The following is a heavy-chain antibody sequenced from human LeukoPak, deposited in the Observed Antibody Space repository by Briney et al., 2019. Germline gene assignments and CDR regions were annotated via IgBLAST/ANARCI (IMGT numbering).Heavy chain of an antibody. V-gene: IGHV5-10-1*01. CDR1: GYSFTSYW. Sequence: PGGSLRLSCKGSGYSFTSYWISWVRQMPGKGLEWMGRIDPSDSNTNYSPSFQGHVTISADKSISTAYLQWSSLKASDSAMYYCASQVYYYGSGSYYRELLSDYWGQGTLVTVSS. CDR2: IDPSDSNT. CDR3: ASQVYYYGSGSYYRELLSDY. J-gene: IGHJ4*02. D-gene: IGHD3-10*01.